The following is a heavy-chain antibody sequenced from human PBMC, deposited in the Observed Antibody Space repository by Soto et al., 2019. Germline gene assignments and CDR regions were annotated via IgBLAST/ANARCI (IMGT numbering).Heavy chain of an antibody. J-gene: IGHJ5*02. D-gene: IGHD3-16*02. CDR1: EDTFTGYY. V-gene: IGHV1-46*01. CDR2: INPNGGST. CDR3: ARSSAGVFGLIIEGSHWLAP. Sequence: AAVKVSCRAPEDTFTGYYIHLVRHSAGDGLPWMGIINPNGGSTRFAQTFQRRITITNDTYTSTVYMELRSLRSEDTDISYCARSSAGVFGLIIEGSHWLAPWGQGSLVTVYS.